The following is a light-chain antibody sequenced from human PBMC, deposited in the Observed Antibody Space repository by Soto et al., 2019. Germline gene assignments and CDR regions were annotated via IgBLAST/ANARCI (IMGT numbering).Light chain of an antibody. CDR1: QTISTY. J-gene: IGKJ2*01. Sequence: DIQMTQSPSSLSASVGDRVTITCRASQTISTYLNWYQQEPGKASKCLIYAASSLQSGVPSRSSGSGSGTDFTLTISSLQPEDFAAYYCQQSHGIPYTFGQGTKLEIK. CDR2: AAS. V-gene: IGKV1-39*01. CDR3: QQSHGIPYT.